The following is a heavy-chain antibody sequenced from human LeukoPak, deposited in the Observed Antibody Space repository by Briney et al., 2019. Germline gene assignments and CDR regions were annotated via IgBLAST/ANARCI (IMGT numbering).Heavy chain of an antibody. Sequence: SETLSLTCTVSGDSISSYYWTWIRQPPGKGLEWIGYIYYSGSTNYNPSFKSRVTISVDTSKTQFSLKLSSVTAADTAVYYCARDRHYYGSGSYGAYYYYGMDVWGQGTTVTVSS. CDR3: ARDRHYYGSGSYGAYYYYGMDV. D-gene: IGHD3-10*01. CDR2: IYYSGST. CDR1: GDSISSYY. J-gene: IGHJ6*02. V-gene: IGHV4-59*01.